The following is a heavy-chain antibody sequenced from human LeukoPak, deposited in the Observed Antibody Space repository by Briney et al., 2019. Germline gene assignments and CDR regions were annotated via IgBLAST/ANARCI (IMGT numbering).Heavy chain of an antibody. D-gene: IGHD2-21*02. Sequence: ASVKVSCKASGYTFTSYGISWVRQAPGQGLEWMGWISAYNGNTNYGQKLQGRVTITTDTSTSTAYMELRSLRSDDTAVYYCARDEGHIVVVTAVYFDYWGQGTLVTVSS. J-gene: IGHJ4*02. CDR1: GYTFTSYG. V-gene: IGHV1-18*01. CDR2: ISAYNGNT. CDR3: ARDEGHIVVVTAVYFDY.